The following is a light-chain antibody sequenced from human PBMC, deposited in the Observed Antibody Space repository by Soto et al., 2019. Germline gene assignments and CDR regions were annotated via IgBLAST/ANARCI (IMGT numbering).Light chain of an antibody. CDR1: SSNIGAGYD. CDR2: TNG. V-gene: IGLV1-40*01. Sequence: QPVLTQPPSVSGAPGQRVTISCTGTSSNIGAGYDVNWYQHLPGAAPKLLIYTNGNRPSGVPDRFSGSKSGTSASLAITGLKTEDEADYYCHSYDSDNVIFGGGTKLTVL. J-gene: IGLJ2*01. CDR3: HSYDSDNVI.